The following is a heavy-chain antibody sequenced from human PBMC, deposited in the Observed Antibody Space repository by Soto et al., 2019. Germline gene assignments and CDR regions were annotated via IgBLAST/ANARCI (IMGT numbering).Heavy chain of an antibody. CDR1: GGSVSSGSYY. D-gene: IGHD4-17*01. Sequence: SETLSLTCTVSGGSVSSGSYYRSWIRQPPGKGLEWIGYIYYSGSTNYNPSLKSRVTISVDTSKNQFSLKLSSVTAADTAVYYCARASLRNYYYYGMDVWGHGTTVTVSS. CDR2: IYYSGST. J-gene: IGHJ6*02. V-gene: IGHV4-61*01. CDR3: ARASLRNYYYYGMDV.